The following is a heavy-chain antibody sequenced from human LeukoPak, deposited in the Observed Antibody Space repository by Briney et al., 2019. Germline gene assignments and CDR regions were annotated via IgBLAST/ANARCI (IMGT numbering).Heavy chain of an antibody. CDR3: ARALMTTVLGYYYYYGMDV. D-gene: IGHD4-11*01. CDR2: INHSGST. V-gene: IGHV4-34*01. Sequence: SETLSLTCAVYGGSFSGYYWSWIRQPPGKGLEWIGEINHSGSTNYNPSLKSRVTISVDTSKNQFSLKLSSVTAADAAVYYCARALMTTVLGYYYYYGMDVWGQGTTVTVSS. CDR1: GGSFSGYY. J-gene: IGHJ6*02.